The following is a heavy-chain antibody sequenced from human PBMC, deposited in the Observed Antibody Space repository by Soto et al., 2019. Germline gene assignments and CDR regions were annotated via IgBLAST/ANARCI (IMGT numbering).Heavy chain of an antibody. CDR1: GYRFTSYG. CDR3: ARRNYDFWSGYLPYFDY. Sequence: ASVKVSCKASGYRFTSYGIGWVRQAPGQGLEWMGWINAYNGNTNYAQKLQGRVTMTTDTSTSTAYMELRSLRSDDTAVYYCARRNYDFWSGYLPYFDYWGQGTLVTVSS. V-gene: IGHV1-18*01. CDR2: INAYNGNT. J-gene: IGHJ4*02. D-gene: IGHD3-3*01.